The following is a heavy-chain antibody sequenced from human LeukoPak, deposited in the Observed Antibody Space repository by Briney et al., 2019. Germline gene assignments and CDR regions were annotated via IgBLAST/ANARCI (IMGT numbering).Heavy chain of an antibody. Sequence: SETLSLTCAVYGGSFSGYYWSWIRQPPGKGLEWIGEINHSGSTNYNPSLKSRVTISVDTSKNQFSLKLSSVTAADTAVYYCARGYYDFWSGYYGRVSGNWFDPWGQGTLVTVSS. CDR2: INHSGST. CDR3: ARGYYDFWSGYYGRVSGNWFDP. D-gene: IGHD3-3*01. V-gene: IGHV4-34*01. CDR1: GGSFSGYY. J-gene: IGHJ5*02.